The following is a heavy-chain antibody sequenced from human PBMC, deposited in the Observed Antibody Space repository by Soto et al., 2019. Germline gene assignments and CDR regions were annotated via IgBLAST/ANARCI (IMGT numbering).Heavy chain of an antibody. D-gene: IGHD6-6*01. CDR3: AKDRTVAARNFDY. V-gene: IGHV3-23*01. J-gene: IGHJ4*02. CDR2: ISTSIDAT. CDR1: GFAFSNYA. Sequence: GGSLRLSCTASGFAFSNYAMHWVRQAPGKGLEWVSSISTSIDATYYADSVKGRFTISRDDSKNTLYLQMNSLRAEDSAVYYCAKDRTVAARNFDYWGQGTQVTVSS.